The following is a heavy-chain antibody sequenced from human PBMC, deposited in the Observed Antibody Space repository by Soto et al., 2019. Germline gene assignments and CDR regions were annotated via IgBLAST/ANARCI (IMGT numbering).Heavy chain of an antibody. Sequence: GGSLRLSCAASGFTFSSYGMHWVRQAPGKGLEWVAVISYDGSNKYYADSVKGRFTISRDNSKNTLYLQMNSLRAEDTAVYYCAKDSAARYYYYYGMDVWGQGTTVAVSS. V-gene: IGHV3-30*18. CDR1: GFTFSSYG. D-gene: IGHD6-6*01. J-gene: IGHJ6*02. CDR2: ISYDGSNK. CDR3: AKDSAARYYYYYGMDV.